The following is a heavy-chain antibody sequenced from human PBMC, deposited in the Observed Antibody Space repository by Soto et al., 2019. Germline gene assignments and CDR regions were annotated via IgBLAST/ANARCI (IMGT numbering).Heavy chain of an antibody. D-gene: IGHD1-7*01. J-gene: IGHJ5*02. Sequence: QVQLVQSGAEVKKPGASVKVSCKVSGYTLTELSMHWVRQAPGKGLEWMGGFDPEDGETIYAQKSQVRVTLTEDTSTDTASMELSSLRSEDTAVYYCATVSMAGTRVNWFHPWGQGTLVTVSS. CDR2: FDPEDGET. V-gene: IGHV1-24*01. CDR3: ATVSMAGTRVNWFHP. CDR1: GYTLTELS.